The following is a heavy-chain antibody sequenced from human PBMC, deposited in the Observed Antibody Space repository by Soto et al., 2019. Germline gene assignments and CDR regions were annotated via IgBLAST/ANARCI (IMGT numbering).Heavy chain of an antibody. D-gene: IGHD3-9*01. V-gene: IGHV1-18*01. Sequence: ASVKVSCKASGYTFTSYGISWVRQAPGQGVEWMGWISAYNGNTNYAQKLQGRVTMTTDTSTSTAYMELRSLRSDDTAVYYCARVKRAGYYDILTGYPRYYFDYWGQGTLVPVSS. CDR2: ISAYNGNT. CDR3: ARVKRAGYYDILTGYPRYYFDY. J-gene: IGHJ4*02. CDR1: GYTFTSYG.